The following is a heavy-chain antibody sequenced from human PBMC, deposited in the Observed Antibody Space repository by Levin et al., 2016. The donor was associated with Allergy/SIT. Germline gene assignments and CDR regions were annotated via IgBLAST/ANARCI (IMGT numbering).Heavy chain of an antibody. CDR3: ATFIKTFNSGYVGLASDY. D-gene: IGHD5-12*01. CDR2: VDPEDGET. J-gene: IGHJ4*02. Sequence: WVRQAPGQGLEWMGLVDPEDGETIYAEKFQGRVTITADTSTDTAYMELSSLRSEDTAVYYCATFIKTFNSGYVGLASDYWGQGTLVTVSS. V-gene: IGHV1-69-2*01.